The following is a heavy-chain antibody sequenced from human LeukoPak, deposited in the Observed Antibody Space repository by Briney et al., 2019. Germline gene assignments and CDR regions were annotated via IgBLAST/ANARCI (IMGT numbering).Heavy chain of an antibody. D-gene: IGHD5-12*01. Sequence: GGSLRLSCAASGFTFSSYWMSWVRQAPGKGLEWVANIKQDGSEKYYVDSVKGRFTISRDNAKNSLYLQMNSLRAEDTAVYYCATIHTRRGYSGYDPADYWGQGTLVTVSS. CDR1: GFTFSSYW. V-gene: IGHV3-7*01. CDR2: IKQDGSEK. J-gene: IGHJ4*02. CDR3: ATIHTRRGYSGYDPADY.